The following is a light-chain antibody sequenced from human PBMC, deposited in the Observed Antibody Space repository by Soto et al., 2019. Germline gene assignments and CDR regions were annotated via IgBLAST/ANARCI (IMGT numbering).Light chain of an antibody. J-gene: IGKJ1*01. CDR3: QQYNSLGT. Sequence: DIQMTQSPSTLSASVGDRVTITCRASQSVSNWLAWYQQIPGKAPKLLIYGASSLESEVPSRFSGSGSGTEFTLTLSSLQPGDFATYYCQQYNSLGTFGQGTRVEIK. CDR1: QSVSNW. CDR2: GAS. V-gene: IGKV1-5*01.